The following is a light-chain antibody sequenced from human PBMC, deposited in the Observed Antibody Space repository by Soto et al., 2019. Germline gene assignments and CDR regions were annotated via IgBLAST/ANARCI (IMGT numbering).Light chain of an antibody. J-gene: IGLJ2*01. Sequence: QSVLTQPASVSGSPGQSITISCTGSSSDVGAYNYVSWYQQHPGKAPRLMIYEVTNRPSGVSNRFSGSKSGNTASLTISGLRAADEADYYCSSYTSGSTLAVFGGGTKVTVL. V-gene: IGLV2-14*01. CDR2: EVT. CDR1: SSDVGAYNY. CDR3: SSYTSGSTLAV.